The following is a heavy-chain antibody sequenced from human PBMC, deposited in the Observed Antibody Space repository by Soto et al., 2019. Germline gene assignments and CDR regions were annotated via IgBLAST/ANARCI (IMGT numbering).Heavy chain of an antibody. J-gene: IGHJ4*02. CDR3: ASGTYDYIWGSYRYNDY. D-gene: IGHD3-16*02. CDR1: GYTFTSYG. Sequence: VQLVQSGAEVKKPGAPVKVSCKASGYTFTSYGISWVRQAPGQGLEWMGWISAYNGNTNYAEKLQGRVTMTTDTSTSTAYMELRSLRSDDTAVYYCASGTYDYIWGSYRYNDYWGQGTLVTVSS. CDR2: ISAYNGNT. V-gene: IGHV1-18*01.